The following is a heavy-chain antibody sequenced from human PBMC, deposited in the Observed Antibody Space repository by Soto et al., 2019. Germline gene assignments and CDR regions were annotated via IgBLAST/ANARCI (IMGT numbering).Heavy chain of an antibody. Sequence: SETLSLTCAVCGRSLSGYYCSWIRPPPGKGLEWIGEIKHSGSTNYNPSLKSRVTISVDSSKNQFSLKLSSVTAADTAVYYCARGQDSSSWLGYYYYGMDVWGQGTTVTVSS. D-gene: IGHD6-13*01. CDR1: GRSLSGYY. CDR3: ARGQDSSSWLGYYYYGMDV. V-gene: IGHV4-34*01. J-gene: IGHJ6*02. CDR2: IKHSGST.